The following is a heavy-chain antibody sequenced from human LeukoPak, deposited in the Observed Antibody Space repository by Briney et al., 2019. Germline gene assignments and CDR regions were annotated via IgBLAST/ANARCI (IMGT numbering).Heavy chain of an antibody. J-gene: IGHJ6*02. Sequence: SETLSLTCAVYGGSFSGYYWSWIRQPPGKGLEWIGEINRSGSTNYNPSLKSRVTISVDTSKNQFSLKLSSVTAADTAVYYCARTFNFPRLAYCSGGSCYDYYYGMDVWGQGTTVTVSS. CDR2: INRSGST. D-gene: IGHD2-15*01. V-gene: IGHV4-34*01. CDR1: GGSFSGYY. CDR3: ARTFNFPRLAYCSGGSCYDYYYGMDV.